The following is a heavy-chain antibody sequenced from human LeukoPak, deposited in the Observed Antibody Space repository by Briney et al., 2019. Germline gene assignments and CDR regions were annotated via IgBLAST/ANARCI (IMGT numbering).Heavy chain of an antibody. V-gene: IGHV3-30*18. Sequence: GRSLRLSCAASGSTFSSYGMHWVRQAPGKGLEWVAVISYDGSNKYYADSVKGRFTISRDNSKNTLYLQMNSLRAEDTAVYYCAKLWWEPNDYWGQGTLVTVSS. CDR3: AKLWWEPNDY. J-gene: IGHJ4*02. CDR2: ISYDGSNK. D-gene: IGHD2-21*01. CDR1: GSTFSSYG.